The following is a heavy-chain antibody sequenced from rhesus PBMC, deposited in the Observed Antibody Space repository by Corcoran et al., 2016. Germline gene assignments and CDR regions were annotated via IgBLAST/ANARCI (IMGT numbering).Heavy chain of an antibody. CDR3: ARGSLGMYNRFDV. CDR1: GYPFPRSY. D-gene: IGHD1-32*01. V-gene: IGHV1-200*01. J-gene: IGHJ5-1*01. Sequence: QVQLVQSGAEVKKLGTSVKLSCQASGYPFPRSYINLVRQTPGQVLEWMGWINHSNGNTGYAQNFQGRVTMTRDTSTSTAYMELNSLRSEDTAVYYCARGSLGMYNRFDVWGPGVLVTVSS. CDR2: INHSNGNT.